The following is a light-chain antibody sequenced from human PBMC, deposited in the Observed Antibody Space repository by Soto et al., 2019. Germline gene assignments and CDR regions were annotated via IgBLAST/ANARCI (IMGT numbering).Light chain of an antibody. J-gene: IGLJ3*02. CDR1: SSDVGGYNY. CDR2: EVS. Sequence: QSALTQPASVSGSPGQSITISCTGTSSDVGGYNYVSRFQQHPGKAPKLLIYEVSRRPSGVSDRFTGSKSGNTASLTISGLQADDEADYYCNSHERSNIRVFGGGTKVTVL. CDR3: NSHERSNIRV. V-gene: IGLV2-14*01.